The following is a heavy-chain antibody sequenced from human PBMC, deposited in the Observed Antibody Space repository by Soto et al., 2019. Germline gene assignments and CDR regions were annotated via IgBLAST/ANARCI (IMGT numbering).Heavy chain of an antibody. CDR2: INAGNGNT. CDR3: ARPAGIAAAGTRQSGMDV. J-gene: IGHJ6*02. CDR1: GYTFTSYA. D-gene: IGHD6-13*01. Sequence: GASVKVSCKASGYTFTSYAMHWVRQAPGQRLEWMGWINAGNGNTKYSQKFQGRVTITRDTSASTAYMELSSLRSEDTAVYYCARPAGIAAAGTRQSGMDVWGQGTTVTVSS. V-gene: IGHV1-3*01.